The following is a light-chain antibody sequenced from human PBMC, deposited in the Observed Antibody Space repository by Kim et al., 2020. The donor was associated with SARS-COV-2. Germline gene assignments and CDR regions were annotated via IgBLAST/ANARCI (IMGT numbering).Light chain of an antibody. Sequence: GQSITISGTGTSSDVGDYNDVSWYQQHPGKAPKLMIYDVSKRPSGVSNRFSGSKSGNTASLTISGLQAEDEADYYCSSYTSSSTYVFGTGTKVTVL. J-gene: IGLJ1*01. V-gene: IGLV2-14*04. CDR1: SSDVGDYND. CDR3: SSYTSSSTYV. CDR2: DVS.